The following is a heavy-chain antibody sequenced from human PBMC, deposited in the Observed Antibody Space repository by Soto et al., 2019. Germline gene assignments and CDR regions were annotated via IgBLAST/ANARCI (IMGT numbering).Heavy chain of an antibody. D-gene: IGHD1-1*01. CDR1: GGSINSGTYY. Sequence: QLQLQESGPGLVKPSETLSLTCTVSGGSINSGTYYWGWIRQPPGKGLEWIGSIYNTGSTYYSPSPKSRVTVSIDPPNNRFSLKLSSVTAADPACYYFVEPGFQYHLDVWGRGTPVTVSS. J-gene: IGHJ6*02. V-gene: IGHV4-39*01. CDR2: IYNTGST. CDR3: VEPGFQYHLDV.